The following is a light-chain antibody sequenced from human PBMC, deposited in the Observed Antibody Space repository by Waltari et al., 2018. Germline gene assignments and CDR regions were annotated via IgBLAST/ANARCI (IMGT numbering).Light chain of an antibody. V-gene: IGKV1-39*01. CDR2: AAP. Sequence: DIQMTQSPSSLSASAGDRVTITCRASQRISNYLNWYQQKPGKAPNLLIYAAPSLQSGVPSRVSGSGSGTEFTLTINSLQPEDFATYYCQQTYSPPRTFGQGTKVEVK. CDR3: QQTYSPPRT. CDR1: QRISNY. J-gene: IGKJ1*01.